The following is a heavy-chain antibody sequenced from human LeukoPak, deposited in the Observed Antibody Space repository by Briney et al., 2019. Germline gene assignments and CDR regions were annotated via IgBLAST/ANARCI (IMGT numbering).Heavy chain of an antibody. V-gene: IGHV4-59*01. J-gene: IGHJ4*02. D-gene: IGHD3-16*01. Sequence: PSETLSLTCTVSGGSIGPYYWSWIRQPPGKGLEWIGYIYYSGSTNYNPSLKSRVTMSVDTSKNQFSLKLSSVTAADTAVYCCARYDWGKYFDYWGQGTLVTVSS. CDR2: IYYSGST. CDR3: ARYDWGKYFDY. CDR1: GGSIGPYY.